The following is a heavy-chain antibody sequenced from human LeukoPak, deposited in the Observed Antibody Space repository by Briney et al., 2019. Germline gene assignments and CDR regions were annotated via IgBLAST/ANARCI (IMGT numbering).Heavy chain of an antibody. D-gene: IGHD3-3*01. CDR1: GGTFSSYA. Sequence: SVKVSCKASGGTFSSYAISWVRQAPGQGLEWMGGILPIFGTANYAQKFQGRVTITADESTSTAYMELSSLRSEDTAVYYCAGNSTIFGVVITYPWAFDIWGQGTMVTVSS. CDR3: AGNSTIFGVVITYPWAFDI. V-gene: IGHV1-69*01. J-gene: IGHJ3*02. CDR2: ILPIFGTA.